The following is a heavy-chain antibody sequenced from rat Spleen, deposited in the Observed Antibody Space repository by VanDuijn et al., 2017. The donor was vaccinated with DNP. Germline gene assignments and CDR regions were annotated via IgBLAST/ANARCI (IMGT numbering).Heavy chain of an antibody. CDR2: IIYDGNKA. Sequence: EVQLVESGGGLVQPGRSLKISCTASGFTFSDYNMAWVRQAPNKGLEWVATIIYDGNKAFYRDSVKGRLTISRDNAESTLYLQMDSLRSEDTATYYCATRGLGARDYWSFDLWGPGTMVTVSS. V-gene: IGHV5S10*01. D-gene: IGHD4-1*01. CDR1: GFTFSDYN. CDR3: ATRGLGARDYWSFDL. J-gene: IGHJ1*01.